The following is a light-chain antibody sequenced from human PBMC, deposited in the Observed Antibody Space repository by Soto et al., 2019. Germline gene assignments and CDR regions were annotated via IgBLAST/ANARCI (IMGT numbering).Light chain of an antibody. V-gene: IGLV2-8*01. J-gene: IGLJ1*01. CDR2: EAN. Sequence: QSVLTQPPSASGSPGQSVTISCTGTSSDVGAYNYVSWYQQHPGKAPKLILYEANQRPSGVPDRFSGSKSGNTASLTVSGLQAEDEADYYCSSFVASNNLRVFGTGTKVTVL. CDR3: SSFVASNNLRV. CDR1: SSDVGAYNY.